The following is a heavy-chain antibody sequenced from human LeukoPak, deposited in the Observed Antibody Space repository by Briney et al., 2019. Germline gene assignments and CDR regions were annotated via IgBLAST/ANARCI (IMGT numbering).Heavy chain of an antibody. CDR1: GYSISSGYY. D-gene: IGHD6-13*01. Sequence: PSETLSLTCAVSGYSISSGYYWGWIRQPPGKGLAWIGSIYHSGSTYYNPSLKSRVTISVDTSKNQFSLKLSSVTAADTAVYYCAALLSIAAAGTGPFDYWGQGTLVTVSS. V-gene: IGHV4-38-2*01. J-gene: IGHJ4*02. CDR2: IYHSGST. CDR3: AALLSIAAAGTGPFDY.